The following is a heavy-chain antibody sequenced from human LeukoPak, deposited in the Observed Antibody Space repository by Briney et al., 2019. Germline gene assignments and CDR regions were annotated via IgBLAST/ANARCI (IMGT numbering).Heavy chain of an antibody. CDR2: IIPIFGTA. J-gene: IGHJ6*03. D-gene: IGHD1-26*01. CDR3: ARGGMWEGPSYSYMDV. V-gene: IGHV1-69*05. CDR1: GGTFSSYA. Sequence: ASVKVSCKASGGTFSSYAISWVRQAPGQGPEWMGRIIPIFGTANYAQKFQGRVTITTDESTSTAYMELSSLRSEDTAVYYCARGGMWEGPSYSYMDVWGKGTTVTVSS.